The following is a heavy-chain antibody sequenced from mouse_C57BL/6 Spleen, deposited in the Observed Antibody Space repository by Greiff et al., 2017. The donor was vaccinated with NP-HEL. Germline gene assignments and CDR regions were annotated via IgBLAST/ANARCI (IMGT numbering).Heavy chain of an antibody. CDR2: IYPGDGDT. Sequence: VQLQQSGPELVKPGASVKISCKASGYAFSSSWMNWVKQRPGQGLEWIGRIYPGDGDTNYNGKFKGKATLTADKSSSTAYMQLSSLTSEDSAVYFCARSAATVPLYYAMDYWGQGTSVTVSS. CDR1: GYAFSSSW. J-gene: IGHJ4*01. D-gene: IGHD1-1*01. CDR3: ARSAATVPLYYAMDY. V-gene: IGHV1-82*01.